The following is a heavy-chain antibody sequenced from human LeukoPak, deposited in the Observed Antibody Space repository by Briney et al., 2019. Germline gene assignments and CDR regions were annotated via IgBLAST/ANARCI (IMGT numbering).Heavy chain of an antibody. J-gene: IGHJ6*02. CDR1: GYTFTGYY. CDR2: INPNSGGT. V-gene: IGHV1-2*04. Sequence: ASVKFSCKASGYTFTGYYMHWVRQAPGQGLEWMGWINPNSGGTNYAQKFQGWVTMTRDTSISTAYMELSRLRSDDTAVYYCARASLTGYYRTPYGMDVWGQGTTVTVSS. D-gene: IGHD3-9*01. CDR3: ARASLTGYYRTPYGMDV.